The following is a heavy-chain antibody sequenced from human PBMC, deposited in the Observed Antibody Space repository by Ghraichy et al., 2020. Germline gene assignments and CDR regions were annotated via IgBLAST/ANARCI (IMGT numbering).Heavy chain of an antibody. CDR2: ISYHGRNI. D-gene: IGHD5-24*01. CDR1: GFTFSNHA. V-gene: IGHV3-30*04. J-gene: IGHJ4*02. Sequence: GESLRLSCAASGFTFSNHAMHWVRQAPGKGLEWVAVISYHGRNIYYADSVKGRFTISRDNSKNTLYLQMNSLRAEDTAVYYCAGHRDGYSYWGQGALVTVSS. CDR3: AGHRDGYSY.